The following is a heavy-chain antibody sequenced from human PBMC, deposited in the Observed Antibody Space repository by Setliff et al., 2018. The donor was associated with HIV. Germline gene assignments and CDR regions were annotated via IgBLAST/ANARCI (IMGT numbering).Heavy chain of an antibody. J-gene: IGHJ5*01. CDR2: VYYSGTT. V-gene: IGHV4-39*01. CDR1: GGSIIDSRYF. D-gene: IGHD3-3*01. Sequence: SETLSLTCTVSGGSIIDSRYFWGWIRQPPGKGLEWIGSVYYSGTTYYSSSLKSRVTVSVDTSRIQFSLKLTSVTAADTAVYKCVRHVWSDDFLVPGWFDSWSQGTLVTVSS. CDR3: VRHVWSDDFLVPGWFDS.